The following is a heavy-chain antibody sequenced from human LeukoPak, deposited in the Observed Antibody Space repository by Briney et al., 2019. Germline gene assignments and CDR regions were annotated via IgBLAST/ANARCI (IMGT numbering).Heavy chain of an antibody. D-gene: IGHD6-19*01. Sequence: GRSLRLSCAASGFTFSSYGMHWVRQAPGKGLEWVAVISYDGSNKYYADSVKGRFTISRDNSKNTLYLQMNSLRAEDTAVYYCAKGRHSSGWKSYFDYWGQGTLITVSS. V-gene: IGHV3-30*18. CDR2: ISYDGSNK. J-gene: IGHJ4*02. CDR3: AKGRHSSGWKSYFDY. CDR1: GFTFSSYG.